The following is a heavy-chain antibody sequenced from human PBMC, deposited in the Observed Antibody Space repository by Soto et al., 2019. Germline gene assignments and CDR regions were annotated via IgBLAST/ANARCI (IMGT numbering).Heavy chain of an antibody. D-gene: IGHD1-1*01. V-gene: IGHV5-51*01. CDR2: IYPGDSDT. Sequence: GESLKIYCKSSGYSFIRYWIGWVRQMPGKGLEWMGIIYPGDSDTRYSPSFQGQITISVDKSISTAYLQWSSLKASDTAIYYCASLSLGEQPFDYWGQGTLVTVSS. CDR3: ASLSLGEQPFDY. CDR1: GYSFIRYW. J-gene: IGHJ4*02.